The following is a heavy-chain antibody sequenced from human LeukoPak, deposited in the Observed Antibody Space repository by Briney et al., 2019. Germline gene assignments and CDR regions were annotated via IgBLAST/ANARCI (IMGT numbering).Heavy chain of an antibody. D-gene: IGHD3-22*01. J-gene: IGHJ4*02. CDR3: ARHIAYYYDSSGYPWFDIVPDYFDY. V-gene: IGHV1-18*01. CDR1: GYTFTSYG. Sequence: ASVKVSCKTSGYTFTSYGISWVRQAPGQGLEWMGWISAYNANTNYAQKLQGRVTMTTDTSTSTAYMELRSLRSDDTAVYYCARHIAYYYDSSGYPWFDIVPDYFDYWGQGTLVTVSS. CDR2: ISAYNANT.